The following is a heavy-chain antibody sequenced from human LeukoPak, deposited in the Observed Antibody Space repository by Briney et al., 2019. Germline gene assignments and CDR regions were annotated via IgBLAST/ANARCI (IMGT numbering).Heavy chain of an antibody. CDR2: INSDGSST. CDR3: ARDVISPLYYFDY. CDR1: GLTFSSYW. J-gene: IGHJ4*02. V-gene: IGHV3-74*01. Sequence: PGGSLRLSCAASGLTFSSYWRHWVRQPPGKGLVWFSRINSDGSSTTYADSVKGRFGISRDNAKNTLYLQMNSLRAEDTAVYYCARDVISPLYYFDYWGQGTLVTVSS. D-gene: IGHD3-10*01.